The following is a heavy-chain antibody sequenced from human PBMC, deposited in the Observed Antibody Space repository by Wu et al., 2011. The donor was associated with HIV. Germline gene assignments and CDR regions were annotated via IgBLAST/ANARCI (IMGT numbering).Heavy chain of an antibody. Sequence: QVQLVQSGAEVKKPGASVKVSCKASGYTFNNYDINWVRRAPGQGLEWMGWMNPLRGDSGFAPNFQGRVTMSRNTSIATAYMEVGGLRSEDSAVYYCGRGLMVIWGQGTLVTVSS. CDR1: GYTFNNYD. CDR2: MNPLRGDS. J-gene: IGHJ4*02. D-gene: IGHD2-21*01. CDR3: GRGLMVI. V-gene: IGHV1-8*02.